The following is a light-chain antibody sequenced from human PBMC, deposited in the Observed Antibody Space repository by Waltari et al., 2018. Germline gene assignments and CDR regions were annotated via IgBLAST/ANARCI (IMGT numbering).Light chain of an antibody. V-gene: IGKV1-5*03. CDR2: KAS. Sequence: DIQMTQSPSTLSASIGDRVTITCRASHSVNSWLAWYQQKPGKAPKLLIYKASNLDSGVPSRFSGGGSGTEFTLTISSLQPDDFATYYCQQYNSYSLWTFGQGTKVEIK. CDR1: HSVNSW. J-gene: IGKJ1*01. CDR3: QQYNSYSLWT.